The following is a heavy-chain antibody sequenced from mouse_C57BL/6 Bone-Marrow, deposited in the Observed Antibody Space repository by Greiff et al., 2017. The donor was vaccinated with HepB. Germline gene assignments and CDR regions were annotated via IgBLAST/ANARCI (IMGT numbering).Heavy chain of an antibody. J-gene: IGHJ3*01. D-gene: IGHD1-1*01. Sequence: QVQLKQPGAELVRPGSSVKLSCKASGYTFTSYWMHWVKQRPIQGLEWIGNIDPSDSETHYNQKFKDKATLTVDKSSSTAYMQLSSLTSEDSAVYYCAREDYYGSRGPFAYWGQGTLVTVSA. CDR2: IDPSDSET. V-gene: IGHV1-52*01. CDR1: GYTFTSYW. CDR3: AREDYYGSRGPFAY.